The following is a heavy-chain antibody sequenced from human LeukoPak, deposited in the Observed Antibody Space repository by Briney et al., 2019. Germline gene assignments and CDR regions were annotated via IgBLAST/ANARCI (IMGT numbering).Heavy chain of an antibody. CDR1: GFTFSTYA. D-gene: IGHD3-22*01. CDR2: LSGSGTST. J-gene: IGHJ4*02. Sequence: PGGSLRLSCAVSGFTFSTYAMSWVRQAPGKGLEWVSTLSGSGTSTYYADSVKGRFTISRDNSKNTLYLQMNSLRAEDTAVYYCAKSVTITMILMVLSDEFYFDSWGQGTLVTVSS. CDR3: AKSVTITMILMVLSDEFYFDS. V-gene: IGHV3-23*01.